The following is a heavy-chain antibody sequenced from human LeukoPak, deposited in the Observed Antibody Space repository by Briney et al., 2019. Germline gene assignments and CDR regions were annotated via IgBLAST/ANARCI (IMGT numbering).Heavy chain of an antibody. D-gene: IGHD6-19*01. CDR1: GYTFTSYD. CDR2: INPNSGGT. V-gene: IGHV1-2*02. CDR3: ARDLRYSSGWEHWFDP. J-gene: IGHJ5*02. Sequence: ASVKVSCKASGYTFTSYDINWVRQAPGQGLEWMGWINPNSGGTNYAQKFQGRVTMTRDTSISTAYMELSRLRSDDTAVYYCARDLRYSSGWEHWFDPWGQGTLVTVSS.